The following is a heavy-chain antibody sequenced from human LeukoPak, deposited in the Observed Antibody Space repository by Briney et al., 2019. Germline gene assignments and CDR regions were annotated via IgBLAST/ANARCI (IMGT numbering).Heavy chain of an antibody. V-gene: IGHV3-48*01. CDR3: ARVLLHGDYGGDLGY. CDR1: GFTFSSYA. J-gene: IGHJ4*02. Sequence: GSLRLSCAASGFTFSSYAMSWVRQAPGKGLEWVSYISGSSSTILYADSLKGRFTISRDNAKNSLYLQMNSLRAEDTAVYYCARVLLHGDYGGDLGYWGQGTLVTVSS. D-gene: IGHD4-17*01. CDR2: ISGSSSTI.